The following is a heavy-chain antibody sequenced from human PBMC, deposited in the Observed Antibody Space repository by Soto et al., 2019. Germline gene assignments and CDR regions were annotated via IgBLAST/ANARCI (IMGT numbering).Heavy chain of an antibody. V-gene: IGHV3-30*18. J-gene: IGHJ6*03. D-gene: IGHD6-19*01. Sequence: QVQLVESGGGVVQPGRSLRLSCAASGFTFSSYGMHCVRQAPGKGLEWVAVISYDGSNKYYADSVKGRFTIARDNSKNTLCLPMNSLRAEDTAVYYCAKDRSGRYTYYYYLDVWGKGNTVTVSS. CDR1: GFTFSSYG. CDR3: AKDRSGRYTYYYYLDV. CDR2: ISYDGSNK.